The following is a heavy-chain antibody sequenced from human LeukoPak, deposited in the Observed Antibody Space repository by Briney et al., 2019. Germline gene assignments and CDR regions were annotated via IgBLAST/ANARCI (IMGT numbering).Heavy chain of an antibody. V-gene: IGHV1-46*01. CDR3: ARGKGPTVTTAFDY. J-gene: IGHJ4*02. Sequence: SEKVSCKPSGYTFTSYFIHWVRQAPPQGLKGMGLINPSGGSTTYAQRFHGRGTMTRDTSTSTVYVELSSLRSEDTAVYYCARGKGPTVTTAFDYWGQGTLVTVSS. CDR1: GYTFTSYF. D-gene: IGHD4-17*01. CDR2: INPSGGST.